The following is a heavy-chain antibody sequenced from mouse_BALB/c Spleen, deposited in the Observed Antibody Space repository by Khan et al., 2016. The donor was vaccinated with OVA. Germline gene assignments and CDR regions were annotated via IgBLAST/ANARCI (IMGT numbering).Heavy chain of an antibody. CDR1: GYTFRNNG. D-gene: IGHD2-14*01. V-gene: IGHV9-3-1*01. CDR2: INTYTGEP. J-gene: IGHJ4*01. CDR3: ARVGYNGTMDS. Sequence: QIQLVQSGPELKKPGETVKISCKASGYTFRNNGMNWVKQAPGKGLKWMGWINTYTGEPTYADDFKGRFAFSLETSANTAYLQINNLKNEDTATYCGARVGYNGTMDSWGQGTSVTVSS.